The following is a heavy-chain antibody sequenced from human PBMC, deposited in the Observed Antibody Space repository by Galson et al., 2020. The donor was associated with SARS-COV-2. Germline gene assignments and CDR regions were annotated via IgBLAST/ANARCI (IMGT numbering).Heavy chain of an antibody. CDR1: GFTFSSYA. J-gene: IGHJ3*02. CDR2: ISYDGSNK. D-gene: IGHD3-22*01. Sequence: LSLTCAASGFTFSSYAMHWVRQAPGKGLEWVAVISYDGSNKYYADSVKGRFTISRDNSKNTLYLQMNSLRAEDTAVYYCAGDYYDSSGSNGFDIWGQGKMGNVSS. V-gene: IGHV3-30*04. CDR3: AGDYYDSSGSNGFDI.